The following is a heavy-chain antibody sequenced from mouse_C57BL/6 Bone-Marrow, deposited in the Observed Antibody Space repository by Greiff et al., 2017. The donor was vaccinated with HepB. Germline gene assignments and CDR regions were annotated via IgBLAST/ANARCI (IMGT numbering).Heavy chain of an antibody. V-gene: IGHV1-61*01. J-gene: IGHJ2*01. CDR3: AREITTVVD. CDR1: GYTFTSYW. Sequence: QVQLQQPGAELVRPGSSVKLSCKASGYTFTSYWMDWVKQRPGQGLEWIGNIYPSDSETHYNQKFKDKATLTVDKSSSTAYMQLSSLTSEDSAVYYCAREITTVVDWGQGTTLTVSS. CDR2: IYPSDSET. D-gene: IGHD1-1*01.